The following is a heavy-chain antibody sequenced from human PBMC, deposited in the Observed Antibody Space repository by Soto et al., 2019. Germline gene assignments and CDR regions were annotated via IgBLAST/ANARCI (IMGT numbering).Heavy chain of an antibody. CDR1: GYSFTSYW. V-gene: IGHV5-51*01. Sequence: PGESLKISCKGSGYSFTSYWIGWVRQMPGKGLEWMGIIYPGDSDTRYSPSFQGQVTISADKSISTAYLQWSSLKASDTAMYYCARQSPATVDTAIPQHYYYGMDVWGQGTTVTVSS. J-gene: IGHJ6*02. CDR2: IYPGDSDT. D-gene: IGHD5-18*01. CDR3: ARQSPATVDTAIPQHYYYGMDV.